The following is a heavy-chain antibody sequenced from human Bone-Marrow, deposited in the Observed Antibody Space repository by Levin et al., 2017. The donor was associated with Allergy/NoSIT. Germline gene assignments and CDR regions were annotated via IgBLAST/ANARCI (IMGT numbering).Heavy chain of an antibody. V-gene: IGHV3-66*01. J-gene: IGHJ6*02. CDR2: IYSGGST. CDR3: AGGPDIVARSNGMDV. Sequence: PGGSLRLSCAASGFTVSSNYMSWVRQAPGKGLEWVSVIYSGGSTYYADSVKGRFTISRDNSKNTLYLQMNSLRAEDTAVYYCAGGPDIVARSNGMDVWGQGTTVTVSS. CDR1: GFTVSSNY. D-gene: IGHD5-12*01.